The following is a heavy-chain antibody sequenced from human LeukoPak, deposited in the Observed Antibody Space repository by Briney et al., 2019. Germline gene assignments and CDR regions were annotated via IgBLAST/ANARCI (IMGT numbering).Heavy chain of an antibody. CDR1: GGSISSYY. CDR2: IYYSGNT. CDR3: ARVRRYSGSYYAFDI. J-gene: IGHJ3*02. V-gene: IGHV4-59*01. D-gene: IGHD1-26*01. Sequence: TSETLSLTCTVSGGSISSYYWSWIRQPPGKGLEWIGYIYYSGNTNYNPSLKSRVTISVDTSKNQSSLKLSSVTAADTAVYYCARVRRYSGSYYAFDIWGQGTMVTVSS.